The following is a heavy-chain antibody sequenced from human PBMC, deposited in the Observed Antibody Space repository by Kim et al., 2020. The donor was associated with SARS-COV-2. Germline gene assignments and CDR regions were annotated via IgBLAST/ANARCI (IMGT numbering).Heavy chain of an antibody. D-gene: IGHD5-12*01. CDR3: ARDRPRDGYTNDAFDI. V-gene: IGHV4-61*01. J-gene: IGHJ3*02. CDR1: GGSVSSGSYY. CDR2: IYYSGST. Sequence: SETLSLTCTVSGGSVSSGSYYWSWIRQPPGKGLEWIGYIYYSGSTNYNPSLKSRVTISVDTSKNQFSLKLSSVTAADTAVYYCARDRPRDGYTNDAFDIWLQRTMLTVPS.